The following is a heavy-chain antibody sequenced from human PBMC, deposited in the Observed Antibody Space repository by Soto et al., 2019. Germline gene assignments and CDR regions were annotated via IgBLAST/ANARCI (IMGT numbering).Heavy chain of an antibody. Sequence: PGGSLRLSCAASGFTFSSYGMHWVRQAPGKGLEWVAVISYDGSNKYYADSVKGRFTISRDNSKNTLYLQMNSLRAEDTAVYYCAKDPFIVVVPANPPNYFDYWGQGTLVTVSS. CDR2: ISYDGSNK. V-gene: IGHV3-30*18. J-gene: IGHJ4*02. CDR3: AKDPFIVVVPANPPNYFDY. D-gene: IGHD2-2*01. CDR1: GFTFSSYG.